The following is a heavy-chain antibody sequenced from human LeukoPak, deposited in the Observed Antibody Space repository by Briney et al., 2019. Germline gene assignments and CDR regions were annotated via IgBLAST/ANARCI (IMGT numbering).Heavy chain of an antibody. J-gene: IGHJ4*02. Sequence: SETLSLTCTVSGGSISSGGYYWSWIRQHPGTGLEWIGYIYYSGSTYYNPSLKSRVTISVDTSKNQFSLKLSSVTAADTAVYYCASYDSSGYYPLFDYWGQGTLVTVSS. D-gene: IGHD3-22*01. V-gene: IGHV4-31*03. CDR2: IYYSGST. CDR1: GGSISSGGYY. CDR3: ASYDSSGYYPLFDY.